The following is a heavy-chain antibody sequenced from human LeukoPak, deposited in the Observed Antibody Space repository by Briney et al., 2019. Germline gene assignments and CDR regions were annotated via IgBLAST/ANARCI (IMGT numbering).Heavy chain of an antibody. CDR3: AKDIAQYYYDSSGPLDP. CDR2: ISYDGSNK. V-gene: IGHV3-30-3*01. J-gene: IGHJ5*02. CDR1: GFTFSSYA. D-gene: IGHD3-22*01. Sequence: GRSLRLSCAASGFTFSSYAMHWVRQAPGKGLEWVAVISYDGSNKYYADSVKGRFTISRDNSKNTLYLQMNSLRAEDTAVYYCAKDIAQYYYDSSGPLDPWGQGTLVTVSS.